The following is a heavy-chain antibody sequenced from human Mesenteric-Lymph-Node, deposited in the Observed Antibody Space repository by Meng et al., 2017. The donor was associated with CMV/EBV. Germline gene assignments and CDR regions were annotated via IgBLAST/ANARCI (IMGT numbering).Heavy chain of an antibody. CDR2: ISGSGADI. Sequence: LSLTCAASGFSFSDYYMTWIRQVPGKGLEWVSYISGSGADINYADSVKGRFTISRDNAKNSLYLQMNSLRAEDTAVYYCASGPQIREADYWGQGTLVTVSS. D-gene: IGHD4-17*01. CDR1: GFSFSDYY. J-gene: IGHJ4*02. V-gene: IGHV3-11*01. CDR3: ASGPQIREADY.